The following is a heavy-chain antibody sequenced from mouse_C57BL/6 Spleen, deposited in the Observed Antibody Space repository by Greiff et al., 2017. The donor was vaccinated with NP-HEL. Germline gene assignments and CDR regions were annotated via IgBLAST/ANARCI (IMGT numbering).Heavy chain of an antibody. CDR1: GFSFNTYA. J-gene: IGHJ1*03. CDR3: VRLGGNGYFDV. Sequence: EVQLQQSGGGLVQPKGSLKLSCAASGFSFNTYAMNWVRQAPGKGLEWVARIRSKSNNYATYYADSVKDRFTISRDDSESMLYLQMNNLKTEDTAMYYCVRLGGNGYFDVWGTGTTVTVSS. CDR2: IRSKSNNYAT. V-gene: IGHV10-1*01. D-gene: IGHD2-1*01.